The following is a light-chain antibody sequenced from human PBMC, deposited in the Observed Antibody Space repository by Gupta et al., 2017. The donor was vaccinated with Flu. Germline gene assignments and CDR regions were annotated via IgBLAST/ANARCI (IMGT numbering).Light chain of an antibody. Sequence: EIVLTQSRGTLSLSQGERATLSCRASQSVSSSYLAWYQQKPGQAPRLLIYGASSRATGIPDRFSGSGSGTDFTLTISRLEPEDFAVYYCQQYGSSPPTFGQGTKLEIK. V-gene: IGKV3-20*01. J-gene: IGKJ2*01. CDR2: GAS. CDR3: QQYGSSPPT. CDR1: QSVSSSY.